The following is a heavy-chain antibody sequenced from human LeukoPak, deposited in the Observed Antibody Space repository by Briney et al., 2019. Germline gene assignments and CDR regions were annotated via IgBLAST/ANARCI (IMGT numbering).Heavy chain of an antibody. J-gene: IGHJ4*02. CDR1: GFTFSSYE. CDR2: ISSSGSTI. Sequence: GGSLRLSCAASGFTFSSYEMNWVRQAPGKGLEWVSYISSSGSTIYYADSVKGRFTISRDNAKNSLHLQMNSLRAEDTAVYYCARGEHYYGSGSYSFFWGQGTLVTVSS. CDR3: ARGEHYYGSGSYSFF. V-gene: IGHV3-48*03. D-gene: IGHD3-10*01.